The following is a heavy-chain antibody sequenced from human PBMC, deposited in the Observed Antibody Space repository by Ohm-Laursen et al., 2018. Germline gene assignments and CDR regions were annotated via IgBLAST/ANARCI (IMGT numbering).Heavy chain of an antibody. V-gene: IGHV3-23*01. J-gene: IGHJ4*02. CDR2: ISGSGDTT. CDR3: ARDIDWVAFDY. D-gene: IGHD3-9*01. Sequence: SLRLSCSASGFTFSRFAMSWVRQAPGKGLEWVSGISGSGDTTYYADSVKGRFTISRDNSRNTLDLQMNSLRVEDTALYYCARDIDWVAFDYWGQGTLVTVSS. CDR1: GFTFSRFA.